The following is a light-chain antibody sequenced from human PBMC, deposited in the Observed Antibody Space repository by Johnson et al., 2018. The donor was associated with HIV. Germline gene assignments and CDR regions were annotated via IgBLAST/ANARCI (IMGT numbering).Light chain of an antibody. J-gene: IGLJ1*01. CDR3: GTWISTRSV. Sequence: QAVLTQPPSVSAAPGQKVTISCSGSSSNIGNNYVSWYQSLPGTAPKLLIYENDRRPSGIPDRFSASKSGTSATLAITALPTGDEADYYCGTWISTRSVFGSGTKVTVL. CDR2: END. CDR1: SSNIGNNY. V-gene: IGLV1-51*01.